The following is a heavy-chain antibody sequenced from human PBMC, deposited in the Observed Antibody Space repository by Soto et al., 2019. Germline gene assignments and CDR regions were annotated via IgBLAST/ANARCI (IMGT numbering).Heavy chain of an antibody. CDR1: GYTFTSYA. CDR3: ARDQYYGSGSYYNSLTNYYYYGMDV. V-gene: IGHV1-3*01. CDR2: INAGNGNT. Sequence: ASVKVSCKASGYTFTSYAMHWVRQAPGQRLEWMGWINAGNGNTKYSQKFQGRVTITRDTSASTAYMELSSLRSEDTAVYYCARDQYYGSGSYYNSLTNYYYYGMDVWGQGTTVIVSS. D-gene: IGHD3-10*01. J-gene: IGHJ6*02.